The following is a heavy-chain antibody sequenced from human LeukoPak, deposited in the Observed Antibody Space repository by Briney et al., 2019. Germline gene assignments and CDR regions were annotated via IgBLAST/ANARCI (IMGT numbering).Heavy chain of an antibody. CDR2: ISSSSSYI. D-gene: IGHD3-22*01. J-gene: IGHJ4*02. Sequence: PGGSLRLSCAASGFTFSSYSMNWVRQAPGKGLEWVSSISSSSSYIYYADSVKGRFTISRDNAKNSLYLQMYSLRAEDTAVYYCARDLGVYYDSSGYDWGQGTLVTVSS. V-gene: IGHV3-21*01. CDR3: ARDLGVYYDSSGYD. CDR1: GFTFSSYS.